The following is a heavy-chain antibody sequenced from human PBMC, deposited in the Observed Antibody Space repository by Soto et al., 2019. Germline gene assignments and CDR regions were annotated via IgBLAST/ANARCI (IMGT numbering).Heavy chain of an antibody. J-gene: IGHJ6*02. D-gene: IGHD3-22*01. Sequence: SETLSLPCTVSGGSISSYYWIWIRQPAGKGLEWIGRIYTSGNTNYNPSLKSRVTMSVDTSKNQLYLKLSSVTAADTAVYYCARDWARPIGGDSSSYYGYFYYYGMDVWGQGTTVTVSS. CDR2: IYTSGNT. V-gene: IGHV4-4*07. CDR3: ARDWARPIGGDSSSYYGYFYYYGMDV. CDR1: GGSISSYY.